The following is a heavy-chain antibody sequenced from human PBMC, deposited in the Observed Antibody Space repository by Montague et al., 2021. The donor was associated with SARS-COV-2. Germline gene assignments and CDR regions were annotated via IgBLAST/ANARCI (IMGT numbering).Heavy chain of an antibody. CDR1: GVSFSDHF. CDR3: ARVNYGEVDY. CDR2: INHSGRT. V-gene: IGHV4-34*01. D-gene: IGHD4-17*01. J-gene: IGHJ4*02. Sequence: SETLSLTCAVYGVSFSDHFWCWIRQPPGKGLEWIGEINHSGRTTYSPSLRFRVSMSIDTSKNQFSLRLRSLTAADAAVYYCARVNYGEVDYWGPGTLVTVSS.